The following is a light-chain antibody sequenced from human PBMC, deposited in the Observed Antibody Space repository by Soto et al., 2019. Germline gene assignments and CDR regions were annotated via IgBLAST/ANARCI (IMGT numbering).Light chain of an antibody. CDR2: WAS. CDR1: QSVLYSSNTKNY. V-gene: IGKV4-1*01. J-gene: IGKJ1*01. Sequence: DIVMTQSPDSLVVSLGERATINCKSSQSVLYSSNTKNYLAWYQQKPGQPPKLLIYWASTRESGVPDRFSGSGSGTDFTLTSSSLQAEDVAVYYCQQYYSTPWTFGQGTKVEIK. CDR3: QQYYSTPWT.